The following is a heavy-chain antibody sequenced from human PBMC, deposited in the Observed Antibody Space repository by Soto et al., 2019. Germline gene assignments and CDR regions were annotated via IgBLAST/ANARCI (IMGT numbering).Heavy chain of an antibody. Sequence: QVQLVQSGAEVKKPGSSVKVSCKASGGTFSSYAISWVRQAPGQGLEWMGGIIPIFGTANYAQKFQGRVTMTADKSTSTAYMELSSLRSEDTAVYYCARGITRHGIAAAAFDYWGQGTLFTVSS. D-gene: IGHD6-13*01. CDR1: GGTFSSYA. CDR3: ARGITRHGIAAAAFDY. CDR2: IIPIFGTA. J-gene: IGHJ4*02. V-gene: IGHV1-69*06.